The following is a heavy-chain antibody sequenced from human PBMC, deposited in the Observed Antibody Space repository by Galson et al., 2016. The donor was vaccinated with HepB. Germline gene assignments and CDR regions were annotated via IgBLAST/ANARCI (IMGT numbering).Heavy chain of an antibody. Sequence: SLRLSCAASGFSVKNNYVTWVRQAPGKGLEWVSIIYNNGSTYYADSVKGRFTISRDNSGNTVYLQMNSLRTDDTAVYYCVRFTQEWLDRVYYFDYWGQGTLVTVSS. CDR1: GFSVKNNY. J-gene: IGHJ4*02. V-gene: IGHV3-66*01. CDR2: IYNNGST. D-gene: IGHD6-19*01. CDR3: VRFTQEWLDRVYYFDY.